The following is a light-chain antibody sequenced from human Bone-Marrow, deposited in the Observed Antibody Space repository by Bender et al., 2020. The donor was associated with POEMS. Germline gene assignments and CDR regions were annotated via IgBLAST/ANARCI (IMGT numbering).Light chain of an antibody. J-gene: IGLJ3*02. Sequence: SYELTQPPSLSVSPGQTARIACSGDALPKQYAYWYQKKPGQAPVLLIYKDTERPSGIPERISGSSSGTIVTLTINGVQAEDEADYYWQSADSSGAYRVFGGGTKLTVL. CDR1: ALPKQY. CDR2: KDT. V-gene: IGLV3-25*03. CDR3: QSADSSGAYRV.